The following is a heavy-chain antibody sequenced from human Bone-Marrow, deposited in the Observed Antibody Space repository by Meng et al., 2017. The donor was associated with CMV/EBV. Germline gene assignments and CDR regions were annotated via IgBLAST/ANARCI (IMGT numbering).Heavy chain of an antibody. CDR2: INPSGGNT. CDR1: TFTSYY. V-gene: IGHV1-46*01. D-gene: IGHD3-22*01. J-gene: IGHJ4*02. CDR3: ARGGITMIVVVTQPPDY. Sequence: TFTSYYRHWVRQGTGQELEGVGIINPSGGNTSYAQKFQGRVTMTRNTSTSTVYMELSSLRSEDTAVYYCARGGITMIVVVTQPPDYWGQGTLVTVSS.